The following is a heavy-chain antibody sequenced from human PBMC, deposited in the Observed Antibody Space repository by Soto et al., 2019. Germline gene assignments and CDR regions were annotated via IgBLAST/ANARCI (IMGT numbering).Heavy chain of an antibody. Sequence: EVQLVESGGGLVQPGGSLRLSCAASGFSFSTSEMNWVRQAPGKGLEWVEYISSGSDTIHYADSVRGRFTVSRDNAKNSLYLQMNSLRVEDTALYYCARDRAAGGYWGQGTLVTVSS. V-gene: IGHV3-48*03. D-gene: IGHD6-13*01. CDR2: ISSGSDTI. J-gene: IGHJ4*02. CDR3: ARDRAAGGY. CDR1: GFSFSTSE.